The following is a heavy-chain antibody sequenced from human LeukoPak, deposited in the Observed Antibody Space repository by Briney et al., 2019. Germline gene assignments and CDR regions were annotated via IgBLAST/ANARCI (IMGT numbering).Heavy chain of an antibody. CDR1: DYSISSGNY. V-gene: IGHV4-38-2*01. D-gene: IGHD3-22*01. Sequence: SETLSLTCAVSDYSISSGNYWGWIRQPPGKGLEWIGSVYHSGNTHYSPSLKSRVTIAVDTSKNQFSLKLSSVTAADTAVYYCARNDSSGYFDYWGQGTLVTVSS. J-gene: IGHJ4*02. CDR2: VYHSGNT. CDR3: ARNDSSGYFDY.